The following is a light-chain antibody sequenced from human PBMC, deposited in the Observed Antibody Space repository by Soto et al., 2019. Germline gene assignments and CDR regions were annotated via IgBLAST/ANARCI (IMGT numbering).Light chain of an antibody. V-gene: IGLV2-14*01. J-gene: IGLJ1*01. Sequence: QSALTQPASVSGSPGQSITISCTGTSSDVGAYNLVSWYQHLPDKAPKLIISEVTNRPSGVSDRFSGSKSGNTASLTISVLQAEDEADYYCASLTTATFVVGSGTKVTVL. CDR1: SSDVGAYNL. CDR2: EVT. CDR3: ASLTTATFV.